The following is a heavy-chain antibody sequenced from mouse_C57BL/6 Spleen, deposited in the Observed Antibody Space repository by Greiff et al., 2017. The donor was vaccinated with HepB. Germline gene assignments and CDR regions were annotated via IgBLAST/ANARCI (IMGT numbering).Heavy chain of an antibody. V-gene: IGHV1-55*01. CDR3: ARKKESNVLRPYYLDY. Sequence: QVQLQQPGAELVKPGASVKMSCKASGYTFTSYWITWVKQRPGQGLEWIGDIYPGSGSTNYNEKFKSKATLTVDTSSSTAYMQLSSLTSADSAVYYCARKKESNVLRPYYLDYWGQGTTLTVSS. J-gene: IGHJ2*01. CDR2: IYPGSGST. D-gene: IGHD2-5*01. CDR1: GYTFTSYW.